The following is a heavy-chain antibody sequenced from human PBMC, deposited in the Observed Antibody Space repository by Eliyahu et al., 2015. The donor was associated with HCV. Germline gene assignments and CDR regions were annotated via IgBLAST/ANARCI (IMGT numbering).Heavy chain of an antibody. V-gene: IGHV3-7*03. CDR3: ARGHWGRDY. CDR1: GFPFKDYW. J-gene: IGHJ4*02. CDR2: IKQDGSEK. D-gene: IGHD7-27*01. Sequence: EVQLVESGGGLVQPGGSLXLSCAAYGFPFKDYWMSWVRQAPGKGLQWVANIKQDGSEKYYVDSVRGRFTISRDNAKNSLYLQMNTLRAEDSAMYYCARGHWGRDYWGQGTLVTVSS.